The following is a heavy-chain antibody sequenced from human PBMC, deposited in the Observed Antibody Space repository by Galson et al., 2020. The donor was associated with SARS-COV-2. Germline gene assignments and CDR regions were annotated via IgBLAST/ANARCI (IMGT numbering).Heavy chain of an antibody. CDR1: GFTFSSYA. J-gene: IGHJ4*02. CDR3: AKTYYDSAKPPTKYCDY. V-gene: IGHV3-23*01. CDR2: ISGSGGST. Sequence: GGSLRLSCAASGFTFSSYAMSWVRQAPGKGLEWVSAISGSGGSTYYADSVKGRFTISRDNSKNTLYLQMNSLRAEDTAVYYCAKTYYDSAKPPTKYCDYWGQGTLVTVSS. D-gene: IGHD3-22*01.